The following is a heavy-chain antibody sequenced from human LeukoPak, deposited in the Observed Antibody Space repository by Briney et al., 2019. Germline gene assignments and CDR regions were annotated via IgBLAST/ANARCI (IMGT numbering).Heavy chain of an antibody. J-gene: IGHJ4*02. D-gene: IGHD3-10*01. V-gene: IGHV1-2*02. Sequence: ASVKVSCKASGYTFTGYYMHWVRQAPGQGLEWMGWINPNSGGTNYAQKFQGRVTMTRDTSISTAYMELSSLRSDDTAVYYCARDHATYGSGGRYWGQGTPVTVSS. CDR3: ARDHATYGSGGRY. CDR2: INPNSGGT. CDR1: GYTFTGYY.